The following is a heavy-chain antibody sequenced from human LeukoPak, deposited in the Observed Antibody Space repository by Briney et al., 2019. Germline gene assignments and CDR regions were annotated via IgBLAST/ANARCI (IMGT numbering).Heavy chain of an antibody. V-gene: IGHV1-46*01. Sequence: ASVKVSCKASGYTFTNNYMHWVRQAPGQGLEWIGIINPNGGTTSYAQNFQGRVTVTRDMSTSTVYMELSRRTSEDTAVYYCARATSGYDYSSGCLDYWGQGTLVTVAS. J-gene: IGHJ4*02. CDR3: ARATSGYDYSSGCLDY. CDR1: GYTFTNNY. CDR2: INPNGGTT. D-gene: IGHD6-19*01.